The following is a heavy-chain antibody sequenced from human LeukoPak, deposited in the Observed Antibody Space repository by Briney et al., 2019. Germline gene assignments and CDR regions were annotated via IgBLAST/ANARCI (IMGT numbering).Heavy chain of an antibody. J-gene: IGHJ6*02. D-gene: IGHD5-18*01. V-gene: IGHV1-58*01. CDR3: AADGYSYGGGAYYYFGIDV. Sequence: RASVKVSCKASGFTFTNSAVQWVRQARGQRLEWIGWIAVGTGNTNYAQKFQERVTITRDMSTSTAYMELSSLRSGDTAVYHCAADGYSYGGGAYYYFGIDVWGQGTTVTVSS. CDR2: IAVGTGNT. CDR1: GFTFTNSA.